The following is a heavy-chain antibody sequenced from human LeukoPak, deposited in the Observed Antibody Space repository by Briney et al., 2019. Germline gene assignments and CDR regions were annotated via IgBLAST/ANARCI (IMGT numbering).Heavy chain of an antibody. J-gene: IGHJ5*02. CDR2: IYYSGST. Sequence: SETLSLTCTVSGGSISSGSYYWGWIRQPPGKGLEWIGSIYYSGSTYYNPSLKSRVTISVDTSKNQFSLKLSSVTAADTAVYYCASLISYCSSTSCFHNWFDPWGQGTLVTVSS. D-gene: IGHD2-2*01. CDR3: ASLISYCSSTSCFHNWFDP. V-gene: IGHV4-39*01. CDR1: GGSISSGSYY.